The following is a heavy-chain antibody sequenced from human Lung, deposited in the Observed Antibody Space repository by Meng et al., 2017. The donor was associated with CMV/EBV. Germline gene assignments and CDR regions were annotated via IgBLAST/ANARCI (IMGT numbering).Heavy chain of an antibody. CDR2: IRFDGSNQ. Sequence: GGSLRLSCAASGFRFSTYGMNWVRQAPGKGLEWVAFIRFDGSNQYYEDSVKGRFSISRDNSKNTLYLQMNSLRPEDMAVYHCARDPRKSLKVVVAGTFASWGLGTLVTVSS. J-gene: IGHJ5*02. V-gene: IGHV3-30*02. CDR3: ARDPRKSLKVVVAGTFAS. CDR1: GFRFSTYG. D-gene: IGHD6-19*01.